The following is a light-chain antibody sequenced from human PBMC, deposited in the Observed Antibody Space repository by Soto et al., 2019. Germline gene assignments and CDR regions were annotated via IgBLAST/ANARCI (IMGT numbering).Light chain of an antibody. CDR1: SSDVGGYNY. CDR3: SSYTSSSTWV. Sequence: QSALPQPASVSGSPGQSITISRTGTSSDVGGYNYVSWYQQHPGKAPKLMIYDVSNRPSWVSNRFSGSKSGNTASLTISGLEAEDEADYYCSSYTSSSTWVFGGGTKLTVL. V-gene: IGLV2-14*01. J-gene: IGLJ3*02. CDR2: DVS.